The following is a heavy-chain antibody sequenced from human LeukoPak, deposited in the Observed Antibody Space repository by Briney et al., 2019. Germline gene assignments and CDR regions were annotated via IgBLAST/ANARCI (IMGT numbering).Heavy chain of an antibody. J-gene: IGHJ4*02. V-gene: IGHV1-58*02. CDR3: AADFGTAMVFGY. D-gene: IGHD5-18*01. CDR2: IVVGSGNT. Sequence: ASVKVSRKASGFTFTSSAMQWVRQARGQRLEWIGWIVVGSGNTNYAQKFQERVTITRDMPTSTAYMELSSLRSEDTAVYYCAADFGTAMVFGYWGQGTLVTVSS. CDR1: GFTFTSSA.